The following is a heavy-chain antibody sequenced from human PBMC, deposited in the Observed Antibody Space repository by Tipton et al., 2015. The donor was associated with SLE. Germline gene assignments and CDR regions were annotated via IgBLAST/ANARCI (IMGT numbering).Heavy chain of an antibody. D-gene: IGHD5-18*01. CDR2: ISWNSDKI. CDR3: LKDDTVMVKRAFDV. V-gene: IGHV3-9*01. J-gene: IGHJ3*01. CDR1: GFNLDDFP. Sequence: SLRLSCVASGFNLDDFPMHWVRQVPGKGLEWVSSISWNSDKIDYADSVKGRFTTSRDNAKNSLYLQMNSLRPEDTALYYCLKDDTVMVKRAFDVWGQGTLVTVSS.